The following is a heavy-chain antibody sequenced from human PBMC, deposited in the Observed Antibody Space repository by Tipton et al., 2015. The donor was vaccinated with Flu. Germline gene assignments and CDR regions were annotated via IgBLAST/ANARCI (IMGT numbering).Heavy chain of an antibody. CDR3: ARGERDSSSVSFVYYYYYMDV. D-gene: IGHD6-6*01. J-gene: IGHJ6*03. CDR1: GGSISSYY. Sequence: TLSLTCTVSGGSISSYYWSWIRQPAGKGLEWIGRIYTSGSTNYNPSLKSRVTISVDTSKNQFSLQRSSVTAADTAVYYCARGERDSSSVSFVYYYYYMDVWGKGTTVTVSS. CDR2: IYTSGST. V-gene: IGHV4-4*07.